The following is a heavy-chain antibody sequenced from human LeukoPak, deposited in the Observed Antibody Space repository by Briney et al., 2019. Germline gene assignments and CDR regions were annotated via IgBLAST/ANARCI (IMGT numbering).Heavy chain of an antibody. CDR2: ISYDGSNK. D-gene: IGHD3-9*01. CDR1: GFTFSSYA. J-gene: IGHJ4*02. Sequence: GGSLRLSCAASGFTFSSYAMPWGRQAPGKGVEGGGVISYDGSNKYYADSVKGRFTISRDNSKNTLYLQMNSLRAEDTAVYYCAREGVKYYDILTGYYALDYWGQGTLVTVSS. CDR3: AREGVKYYDILTGYYALDY. V-gene: IGHV3-30-3*01.